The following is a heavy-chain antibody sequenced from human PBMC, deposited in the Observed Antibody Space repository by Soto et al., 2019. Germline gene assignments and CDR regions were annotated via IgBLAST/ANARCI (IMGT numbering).Heavy chain of an antibody. V-gene: IGHV3-23*01. CDR1: GFTFSSYA. CDR2: ITGSGSGT. J-gene: IGHJ4*02. CDR3: AKEDYGDYGH. D-gene: IGHD4-17*01. Sequence: EVQLLESGGGLVQPGGSLRLSCAASGFTFSSYAMNWVRQAPGKGLEWVSVITGSGSGTYYADSVKGRFTISRDNSKKTLYLQMNSLRAEDTAVYYCAKEDYGDYGHWGQGTLVTVSS.